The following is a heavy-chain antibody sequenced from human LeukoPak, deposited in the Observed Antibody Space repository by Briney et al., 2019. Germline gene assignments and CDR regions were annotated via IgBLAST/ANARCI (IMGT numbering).Heavy chain of an antibody. CDR1: GSTFSNYG. V-gene: IGHV3-23*01. D-gene: IGHD3-10*01. J-gene: IGHJ6*03. Sequence: PGGPLRLSCAASGSTFSNYGMSWVRQAPGKGLEWVSAITGSGGTTYYADSMKGRFTISRDNSKNTLYPQMNSLRAEDTAVYYCAKGMGYASGSSYSYYYYMDVWGKGTTVTISS. CDR2: ITGSGGTT. CDR3: AKGMGYASGSSYSYYYYMDV.